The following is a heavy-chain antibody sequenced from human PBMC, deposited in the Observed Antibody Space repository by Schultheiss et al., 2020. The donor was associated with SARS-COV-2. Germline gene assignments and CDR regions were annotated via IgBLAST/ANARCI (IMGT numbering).Heavy chain of an antibody. D-gene: IGHD1-26*01. V-gene: IGHV3-48*03. CDR2: ISSSGSTI. Sequence: GGSLRLSCAASGFTFSSYEMNWVRQAPGKGLEWVSYISSSGSTIYYADSVKGRFTISRDNAKNSLYLQMNSLRAEDTAVYYCAKGGATWYFDLWGRGTLVTVSS. J-gene: IGHJ2*01. CDR3: AKGGATWYFDL. CDR1: GFTFSSYE.